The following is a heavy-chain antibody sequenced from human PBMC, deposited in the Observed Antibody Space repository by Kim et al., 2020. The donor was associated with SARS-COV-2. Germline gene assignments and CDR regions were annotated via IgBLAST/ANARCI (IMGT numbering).Heavy chain of an antibody. CDR3: ARRGYDFWSGYFGGGSYYYYYMDV. J-gene: IGHJ6*03. Sequence: SETLSLTCTVSGGSISSYYWSWIRQPPGKGLEWIGYIYYSGSTNYNPSLKSRVTISVDTSKNQFSLKLSSVTAADTAVYYCARRGYDFWSGYFGGGSYYYYYMDVWGKGTTVTVSS. CDR1: GGSISSYY. V-gene: IGHV4-59*08. CDR2: IYYSGST. D-gene: IGHD3-3*01.